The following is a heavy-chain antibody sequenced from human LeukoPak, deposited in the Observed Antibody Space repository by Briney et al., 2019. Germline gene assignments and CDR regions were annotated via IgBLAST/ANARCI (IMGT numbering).Heavy chain of an antibody. D-gene: IGHD2-2*01. CDR3: AKGYCSTSRCYLNPFDY. CDR2: ISGSGGST. J-gene: IGHJ4*02. V-gene: IGHV3-23*01. Sequence: GGSLRLSCAASGFSFSSYAMSWVRQAPGKGLAWVSGISGSGGSTYYADSVKGRFTISRDNSKNTLHLQMNSLRAEDTAVFYCAKGYCSTSRCYLNPFDYWGQGTLVAVSS. CDR1: GFSFSSYA.